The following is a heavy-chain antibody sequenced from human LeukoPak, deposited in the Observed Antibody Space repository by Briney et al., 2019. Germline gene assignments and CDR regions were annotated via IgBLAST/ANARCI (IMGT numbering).Heavy chain of an antibody. Sequence: GGSLRLSCVASGFRFSGYAIHWVRQAPGKGLEWVALISYNGGRKDYADSVKGRFTISRDNSKNTLYLQMNSLRAEDTAVYYCARDRSNYYGSGTLDYWGQGTLVTVSS. V-gene: IGHV3-30*14. CDR1: GFRFSGYA. CDR2: ISYNGGRK. J-gene: IGHJ4*02. CDR3: ARDRSNYYGSGTLDY. D-gene: IGHD3-10*01.